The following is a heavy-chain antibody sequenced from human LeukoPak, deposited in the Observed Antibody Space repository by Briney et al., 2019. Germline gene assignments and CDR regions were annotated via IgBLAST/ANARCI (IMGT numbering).Heavy chain of an antibody. CDR3: ARAHYSSFDY. D-gene: IGHD3-22*01. CDR1: GFTLRDYW. J-gene: IGHJ4*02. Sequence: GGSLRLSCAASGFTLRDYWMSWVRQAPGKGLERVPNIKEDGSEKHYVDSVKGRFTISRDNAKNSLYLQSLYLQMNSLRAEDTAVYYCARAHYSSFDYWGQGTLVTVAP. V-gene: IGHV3-7*01. CDR2: IKEDGSEK.